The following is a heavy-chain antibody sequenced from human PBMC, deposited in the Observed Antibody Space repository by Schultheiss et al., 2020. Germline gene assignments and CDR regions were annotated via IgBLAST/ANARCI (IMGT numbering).Heavy chain of an antibody. J-gene: IGHJ4*02. Sequence: GGSLRLSCAASGFTFSDYYMSWIRQAPGKGLEWVSYISSSGSSIYNADSVKGRFTISRDNAKNSMYLQMNSLRAEDTAVYYCARDKTLFGVVTFEYWGQGTLVTVSS. D-gene: IGHD3-3*01. CDR1: GFTFSDYY. CDR2: ISSSGSSI. V-gene: IGHV3-11*01. CDR3: ARDKTLFGVVTFEY.